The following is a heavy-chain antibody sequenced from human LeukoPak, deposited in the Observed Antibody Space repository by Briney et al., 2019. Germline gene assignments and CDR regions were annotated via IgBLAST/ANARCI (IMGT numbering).Heavy chain of an antibody. D-gene: IGHD7-27*01. CDR1: GYTFNNYG. CDR2: ISTYNGNT. Sequence: ASVKVSCKASGYTFNNYGITWVRQAPGQGLEWMGWISTYNGNTRYAQKFQGRVTMTRDTSISTAYMELSRLRSDDTAVYYCARGPHWDPHFDYWGQGTLVTVSS. CDR3: ARGPHWDPHFDY. J-gene: IGHJ4*02. V-gene: IGHV1-18*01.